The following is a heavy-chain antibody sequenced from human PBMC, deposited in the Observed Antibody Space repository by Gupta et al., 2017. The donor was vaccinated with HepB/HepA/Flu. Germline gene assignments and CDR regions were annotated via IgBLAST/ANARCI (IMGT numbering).Heavy chain of an antibody. V-gene: IGHV3-23*01. CDR3: AKENSSGWYDN. D-gene: IGHD3-22*01. J-gene: IGHJ5*02. CDR2: IRGRGGFT. Sequence: EGQLLESGGALVQPGGSLRLSCTVSGFTFDIYDMSWVRQAPGKGLEWVSAIRGRGGFTYFADSVKSRFTISRDTSKKTLYLQINSLRAEDTAVYYCAKENSSGWYDNWGQGTLVTVSS. CDR1: GFTFDIYD.